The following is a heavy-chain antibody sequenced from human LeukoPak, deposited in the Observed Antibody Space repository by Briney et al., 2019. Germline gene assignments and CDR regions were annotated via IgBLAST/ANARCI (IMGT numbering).Heavy chain of an antibody. CDR1: GYTFTSYG. CDR3: ARVVAAAGTYYYYYGMDV. Sequence: SVKVSCKASGYTFTSYGISWVRQAPGQGLEWMGWIIPIFGTANYAQKFQGRVTITADESTSTAYMELSSLRSEDTAVYYCARVVAAAGTYYYYYGMDVWGQGTTVTVSS. D-gene: IGHD6-13*01. J-gene: IGHJ6*02. V-gene: IGHV1-69*13. CDR2: IIPIFGTA.